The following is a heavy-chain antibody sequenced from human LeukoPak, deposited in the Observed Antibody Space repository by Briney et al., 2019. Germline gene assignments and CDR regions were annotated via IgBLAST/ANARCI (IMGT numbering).Heavy chain of an antibody. CDR3: ARTGYSSSWYLGAFDY. CDR1: GFTFDDYG. D-gene: IGHD6-13*01. CDR2: IYSGGST. V-gene: IGHV3-53*01. Sequence: GGSLRLSCAASGFTFDDYGMSWVRQAPGKGLEWVSVIYSGGSTYYADSVKGRFTISRDNSKNTLYLQMNSLRAEDTAVYYCARTGYSSSWYLGAFDYWGQGTLVTVSS. J-gene: IGHJ4*02.